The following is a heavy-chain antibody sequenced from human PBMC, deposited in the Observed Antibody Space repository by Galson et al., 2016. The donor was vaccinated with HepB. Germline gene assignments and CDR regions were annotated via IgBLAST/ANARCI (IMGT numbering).Heavy chain of an antibody. V-gene: IGHV4-34*01. J-gene: IGHJ6*04. CDR2: IHYSGST. CDR1: GFTFSTYS. D-gene: IGHD3-3*01. Sequence: LRLSCAASGFTFSTYSMNWVRQAPGKGLEWIGEIHYSGSTNYNPSLQSRVTISADTIKKQFSLKLSSVTAADTAVYYCARGWYYNYMDVWGKGITVIVSS. CDR3: ARGWYYNYMDV.